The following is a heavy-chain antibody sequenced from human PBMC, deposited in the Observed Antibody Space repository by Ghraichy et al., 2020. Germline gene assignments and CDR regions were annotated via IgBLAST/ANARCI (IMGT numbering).Heavy chain of an antibody. V-gene: IGHV4-39*01. CDR2: IYYSGST. Sequence: SETLSLTCTVSGGSISSSSYYWGWIRQPPGKGLEWIGSIYYSGSTYHNPSLKSRVTISVDTSKNQFSLKLSSVTAADTAVYYCARRRSSSWQFYWYFDLWGRGTLVTVSS. J-gene: IGHJ2*01. D-gene: IGHD6-6*01. CDR1: GGSISSSSYY. CDR3: ARRRSSSWQFYWYFDL.